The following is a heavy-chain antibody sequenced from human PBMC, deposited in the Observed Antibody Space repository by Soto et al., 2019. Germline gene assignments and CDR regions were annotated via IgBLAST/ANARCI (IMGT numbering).Heavy chain of an antibody. Sequence: EVQLLESGGGLVQPGGSLRLSCAASGFTFSTYTMTWVRQAPGKGLEWVSAISGSGVSTHYADSVKGRFTISRDNSKNTLYLQMNSLRAEDTAVYYCGKGQASIAVDRFDPWGQGTLVTVSS. CDR3: GKGQASIAVDRFDP. D-gene: IGHD6-19*01. V-gene: IGHV3-23*01. J-gene: IGHJ5*02. CDR1: GFTFSTYT. CDR2: ISGSGVST.